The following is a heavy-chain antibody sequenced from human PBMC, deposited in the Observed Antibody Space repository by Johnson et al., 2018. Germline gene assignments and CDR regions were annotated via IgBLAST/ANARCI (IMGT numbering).Heavy chain of an antibody. Sequence: QVQLLESGAEVKKPGSSXKVSCKASGGSFSSYAISWVRQAPGQGLEWMGRIIPIIAIANYAQKFQVRVTITADNSTRTAYMELSSLRFEDTAVYYCAREGKWGRQYCTSTSCYMAGAFDIWGQGTMVTVSS. D-gene: IGHD2-2*01. J-gene: IGHJ3*02. V-gene: IGHV1-69*09. CDR1: GGSFSSYA. CDR3: AREGKWGRQYCTSTSCYMAGAFDI. CDR2: IIPIIAIA.